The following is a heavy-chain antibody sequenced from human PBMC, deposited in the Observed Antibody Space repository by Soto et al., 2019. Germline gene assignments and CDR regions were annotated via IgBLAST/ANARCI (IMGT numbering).Heavy chain of an antibody. CDR1: GGSISSYY. J-gene: IGHJ5*02. CDR3: ARIGYCSGGSCYPVSWFDP. Sequence: SETLSLTCTVSGGSISSYYWSWIRQPPGKGLEWIGYIYYSGSTNYNPSLKSRVTISVDTSKNQFSLKLSSVTAADTAVYYCARIGYCSGGSCYPVSWFDPWGQGTLVTVSS. D-gene: IGHD2-15*01. CDR2: IYYSGST. V-gene: IGHV4-59*08.